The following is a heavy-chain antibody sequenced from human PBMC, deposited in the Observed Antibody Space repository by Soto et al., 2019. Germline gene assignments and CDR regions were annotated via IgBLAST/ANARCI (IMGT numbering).Heavy chain of an antibody. V-gene: IGHV1-3*01. CDR3: ARDWVANYDFWSGPNNENWFDP. CDR2: INAGNGNT. CDR1: GDTFTSYA. Sequence: ASVKVCCKASGDTFTSYAMHWVRQAPGQRLEWMGWINAGNGNTKYSQKFQGRVTINRDTSASTAYMELSSLRSEDTAVYYCARDWVANYDFWSGPNNENWFDPWGQGTLVTFSS. J-gene: IGHJ5*02. D-gene: IGHD3-3*01.